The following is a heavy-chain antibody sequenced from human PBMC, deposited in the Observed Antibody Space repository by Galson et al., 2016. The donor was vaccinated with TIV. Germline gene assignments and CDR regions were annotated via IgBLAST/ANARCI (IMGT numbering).Heavy chain of an antibody. V-gene: IGHV3-23*01. Sequence: LRLSCAASGFTFSSYDMRWVRQAPGKGLEWVSSISDSGVRTHHADSVKGRFTISKDNSKKTLYLQMNSLRAEDTAIYFCAKERGSTSPSFDFWGQGTVVTVSS. CDR3: AKERGSTSPSFDF. CDR2: ISDSGVRT. CDR1: GFTFSSYD. J-gene: IGHJ4*02. D-gene: IGHD3-10*01.